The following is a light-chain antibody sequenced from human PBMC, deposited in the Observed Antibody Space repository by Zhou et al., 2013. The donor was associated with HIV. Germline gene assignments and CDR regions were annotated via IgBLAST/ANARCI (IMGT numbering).Light chain of an antibody. CDR1: QSLLYSNGYNY. V-gene: IGKV2-28*01. CDR3: MTSSNKHRTT. J-gene: IGKJ2*01. CDR2: LG. Sequence: DIVMSQSPVSLSVTPGESASISCRSSQSLLYSNGYNYLDWYLQKPGQSPQLLIYLGLIGPSGSLTGSVAVDQAQYFTLENQQSGGWRMLVVYYCMTSSNKHRTTLAEGTKLE.